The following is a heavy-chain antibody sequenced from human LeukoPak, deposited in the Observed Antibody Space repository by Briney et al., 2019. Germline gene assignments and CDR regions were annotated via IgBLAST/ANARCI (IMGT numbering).Heavy chain of an antibody. J-gene: IGHJ5*02. CDR3: ARYYYGSGSPTPYWFDT. Sequence: GASVKVSCKASGYTFTGYYVHWVRQAPGQGLEWMGYINPNSGATNYARNFQGRVTMTRNTSMSTAYMELTGLRSDDTAMYYCARYYYGSGSPTPYWFDTWGQGTLVTVSS. D-gene: IGHD3-10*01. CDR1: GYTFTGYY. CDR2: INPNSGAT. V-gene: IGHV1-2*02.